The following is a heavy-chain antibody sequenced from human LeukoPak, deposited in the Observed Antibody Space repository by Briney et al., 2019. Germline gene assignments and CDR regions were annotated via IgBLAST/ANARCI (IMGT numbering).Heavy chain of an antibody. V-gene: IGHV3-30*02. Sequence: PGGSLRLSCAASGFTFSSYAMSWVRQAPGKGLEWVAFIRYDGSNKYYADSVKGRFTISRDNSKNTLYLQMNSLRAEDTAVYYCAKLPPSFGEGRLRGRVQDYYYYMDVWGKGTTVTISS. J-gene: IGHJ6*03. CDR3: AKLPPSFGEGRLRGRVQDYYYYMDV. CDR1: GFTFSSYA. D-gene: IGHD3-10*01. CDR2: IRYDGSNK.